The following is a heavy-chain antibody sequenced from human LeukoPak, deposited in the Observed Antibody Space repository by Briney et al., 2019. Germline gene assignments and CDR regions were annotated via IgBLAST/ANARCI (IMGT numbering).Heavy chain of an antibody. J-gene: IGHJ6*03. CDR2: INHSGST. CDR3: ARASSGSGSNPSWAGGYYYYYMDV. Sequence: SETLSLTCAVYGGSFSGYYWSWIRQPPGKGLEWIGEINHSGSTNYNPSLKSRVTISVDTSKNQFSLKLSSVTAADTAVYYCARASSGSGSNPSWAGGYYYYYMDVWGKGTTVTVSS. V-gene: IGHV4-34*01. CDR1: GGSFSGYY. D-gene: IGHD3-10*01.